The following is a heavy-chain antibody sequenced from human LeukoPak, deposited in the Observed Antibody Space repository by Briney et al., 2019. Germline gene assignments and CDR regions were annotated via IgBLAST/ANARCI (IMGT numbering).Heavy chain of an antibody. V-gene: IGHV3-23*01. J-gene: IGHJ3*02. Sequence: GGSLRLSCAASGFTFSSYAMSWVRQAPGKGLEWVSAFSGSGGSTYYADSVKGRFTISRDNSKNTLYLQMNSLRAEDTAVYYCAIAHGIAVAGQAFDIWGQGTMVTVSS. CDR1: GFTFSSYA. CDR2: FSGSGGST. CDR3: AIAHGIAVAGQAFDI. D-gene: IGHD6-19*01.